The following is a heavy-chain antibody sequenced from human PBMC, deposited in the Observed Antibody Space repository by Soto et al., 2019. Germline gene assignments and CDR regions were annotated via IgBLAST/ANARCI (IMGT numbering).Heavy chain of an antibody. V-gene: IGHV3-11*01. CDR2: ISSSSNTI. J-gene: IGHJ6*02. CDR1: GFTFGDYY. Sequence: PGGSLRLSCAASGFTFGDYYMTWIRQAPGKGLEWLSYISSSSNTIDSADSVEGRFTISRDNAKNSLYLQMNSLRGDDTAVYYCARVPLGGTTWNYYYNGMDVWGQGAAVTVSS. D-gene: IGHD1-1*01. CDR3: ARVPLGGTTWNYYYNGMDV.